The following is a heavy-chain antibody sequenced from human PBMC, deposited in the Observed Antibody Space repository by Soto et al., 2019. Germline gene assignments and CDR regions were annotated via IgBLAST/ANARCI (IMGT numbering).Heavy chain of an antibody. V-gene: IGHV1-18*01. D-gene: IGHD6-13*01. J-gene: IGHJ6*02. CDR1: GYTFTSYG. Sequence: ASVKVSCKASGYTFTSYGISWVRQAPGQGLEWMGWISAYNGNTNYAQKLQGRVTMTTDTSTSTAYMELRSLRSDDTAVYYCARYIEALKGYYYYGMDVWGQGTTVTVSS. CDR2: ISAYNGNT. CDR3: ARYIEALKGYYYYGMDV.